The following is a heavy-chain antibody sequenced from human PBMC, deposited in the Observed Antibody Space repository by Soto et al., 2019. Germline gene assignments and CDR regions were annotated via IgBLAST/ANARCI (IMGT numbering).Heavy chain of an antibody. V-gene: IGHV4-30-2*01. CDR2: IYHSGST. J-gene: IGHJ3*02. CDR1: GGSISSGGYS. CDR3: ARGTGYSSGWAGVHAFDI. D-gene: IGHD6-19*01. Sequence: PSETLSLTCAVSGGSISSGGYSWSWIRQPPGKGLEWIGYIYHSGSTYYNPSLKSRVTISVDRSKNQFSLKLSSVTAADTAVYYCARGTGYSSGWAGVHAFDIWGQGTIVTVSS.